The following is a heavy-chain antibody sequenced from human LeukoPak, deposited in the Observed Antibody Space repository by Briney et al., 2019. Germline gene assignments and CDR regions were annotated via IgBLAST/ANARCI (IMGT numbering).Heavy chain of an antibody. V-gene: IGHV3-48*03. CDR2: ISSSGSTI. Sequence: PGGSLRLSCAASGFTFSSYEMNWVRQAPGKGLEWVSYISSSGSTIYYADSVKGRFTLSRDNAKNSVYLQMNSLRVEDTAVYYCATSVPGFGESLNYWGQGTLVTVSS. CDR3: ATSVPGFGESLNY. D-gene: IGHD3-10*01. J-gene: IGHJ4*02. CDR1: GFTFSSYE.